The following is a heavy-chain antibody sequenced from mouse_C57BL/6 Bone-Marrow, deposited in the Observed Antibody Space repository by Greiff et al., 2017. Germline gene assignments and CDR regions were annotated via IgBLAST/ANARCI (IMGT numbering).Heavy chain of an antibody. V-gene: IGHV1-9*01. J-gene: IGHJ2*01. CDR2: ILPGSGST. D-gene: IGHD2-5*01. Sequence: VQLQQSGAELMKPGASVKLSCTATGYTFTGYWIEWVKQRPGQGLEWIGEILPGSGSTNYNEKFKGKATFTADTSSNTAYMQLSSLTTEDTAIYYCARSWGLYSNCYYFDYWGQGTTLTVSS. CDR1: GYTFTGYW. CDR3: ARSWGLYSNCYYFDY.